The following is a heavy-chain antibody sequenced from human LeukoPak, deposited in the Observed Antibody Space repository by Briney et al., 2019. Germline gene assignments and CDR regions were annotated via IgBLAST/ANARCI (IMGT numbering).Heavy chain of an antibody. CDR2: IYYSGST. D-gene: IGHD6-6*01. CDR1: GGSISRYY. V-gene: IGHV4-59*01. CDR3: ARGVYSSSIYYAMDV. Sequence: SETLSLTCSVSGGSISRYYWSWIRQPPGKGLEWMGYIYYSGSTNYNPSLKSRVTISVDTSKNQFSLKLSSVTAADTAVYYCARGVYSSSIYYAMDVWGQGTTVTVSS. J-gene: IGHJ6*02.